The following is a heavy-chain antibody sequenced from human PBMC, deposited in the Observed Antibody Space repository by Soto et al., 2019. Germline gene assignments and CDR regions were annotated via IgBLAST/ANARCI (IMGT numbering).Heavy chain of an antibody. CDR1: GGSISSYY. CDR3: AREGPAYYDYVWGSYRPDAFDI. J-gene: IGHJ3*02. D-gene: IGHD3-16*02. CDR2: IYYSGST. V-gene: IGHV4-59*01. Sequence: SETLSLTCTVSGGSISSYYWSWIRQPPGKGLEWIGYIYYSGSTNYNPSLKSRVTISVDTSKNQFSLKLSSVTAADTAVYYCAREGPAYYDYVWGSYRPDAFDIRGQGTMVTVSS.